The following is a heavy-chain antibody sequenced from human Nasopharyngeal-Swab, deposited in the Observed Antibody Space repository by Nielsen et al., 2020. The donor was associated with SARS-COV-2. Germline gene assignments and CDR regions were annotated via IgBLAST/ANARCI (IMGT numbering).Heavy chain of an antibody. V-gene: IGHV3-21*01. CDR1: GFTFSNYT. CDR3: ASDSRY. CDR2: ISSSGSYM. D-gene: IGHD2-2*01. J-gene: IGHJ4*02. Sequence: GESLKISCAASGFTFSNYTMSWVRQAPGQGLEWVSSISSSGSYMYYTYSVKGRFTMSRDNAKKSLYLQMNSLRAEDTAVYYCASDSRYWGQGTLVTVSS.